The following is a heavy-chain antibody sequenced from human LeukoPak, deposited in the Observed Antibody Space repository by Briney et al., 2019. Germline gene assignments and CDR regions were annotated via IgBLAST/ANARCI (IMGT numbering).Heavy chain of an antibody. J-gene: IGHJ4*02. CDR1: GFTFSSYA. D-gene: IGHD6-19*01. V-gene: IGHV3-30*04. Sequence: GGSLGLSCAASGFTFSSYALHWVRQAPGKGLEWLAVISYDGRQKFYADSVKGRFTISRDDSKDTLFLQMNSLRTEDTALYYCATEQWQLPLDYWGQGILVTVSS. CDR2: ISYDGRQK. CDR3: ATEQWQLPLDY.